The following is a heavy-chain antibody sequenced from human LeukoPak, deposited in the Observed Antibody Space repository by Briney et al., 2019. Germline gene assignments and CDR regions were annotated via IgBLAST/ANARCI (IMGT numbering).Heavy chain of an antibody. CDR1: GGSISTYY. Sequence: SETLSLTCTVSGGSISTYYWSWIRQPPGKGLEWIGYVYYSGSTNYNPSLESRVTISVDTSKNQFSLMLSSVTAADTAVYYCARGGTIKNGMDVWGQGTTVTVSS. J-gene: IGHJ6*02. V-gene: IGHV4-59*01. D-gene: IGHD1-14*01. CDR2: VYYSGST. CDR3: ARGGTIKNGMDV.